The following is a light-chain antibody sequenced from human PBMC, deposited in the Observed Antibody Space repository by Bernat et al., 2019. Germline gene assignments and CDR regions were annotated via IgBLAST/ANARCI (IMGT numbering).Light chain of an antibody. Sequence: QSALTQPPSASGSPGQSVTISCTGTSSDVGGYNFVSWYQQHPGKVPKLMIYEVNKRPSGVPNRFPGSKSGITASLTVSGLQAEDEADYYCISFAGSNGYVFGTGTKVTVL. V-gene: IGLV2-8*01. J-gene: IGLJ1*01. CDR3: ISFAGSNGYV. CDR2: EVN. CDR1: SSDVGGYNF.